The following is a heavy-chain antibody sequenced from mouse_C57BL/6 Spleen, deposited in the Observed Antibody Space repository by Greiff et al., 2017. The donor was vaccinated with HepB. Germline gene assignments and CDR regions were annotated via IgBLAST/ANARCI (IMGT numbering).Heavy chain of an antibody. CDR3: ARSTAHNYAMDY. D-gene: IGHD3-2*02. Sequence: EVQLQQSGPSLVRPSQTLSLTCTVTGFSINSDCYWIWIRQFPGNKLEYIGYTFYSGITYYNPSLESRTYITRDTSKNQFSLKLSSVTTEDTATYYCARSTAHNYAMDYWGQGTSVTVSS. J-gene: IGHJ4*01. CDR1: GFSINSDCY. CDR2: TFYSGIT. V-gene: IGHV3-3*01.